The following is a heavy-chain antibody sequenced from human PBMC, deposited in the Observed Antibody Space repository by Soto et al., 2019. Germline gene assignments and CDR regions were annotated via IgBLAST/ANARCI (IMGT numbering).Heavy chain of an antibody. CDR3: AKTETPASSSSCPDY. D-gene: IGHD6-13*01. V-gene: IGHV3-30*18. J-gene: IGHJ4*02. CDR1: GFTFSSYG. Sequence: GGSLRLSCAASGFTFSSYGMHWVRQAPGKGLEWVAVISYDGSNKYYADSVKGRFTISRDNSKNTLYLQMNSLRAEDTAVYYCAKTETPASSSSCPDYWGQGTLVTVSS. CDR2: ISYDGSNK.